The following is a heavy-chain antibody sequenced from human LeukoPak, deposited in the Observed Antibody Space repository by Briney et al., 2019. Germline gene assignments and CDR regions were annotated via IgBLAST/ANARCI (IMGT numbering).Heavy chain of an antibody. V-gene: IGHV4-34*01. CDR1: GGSFSGYY. D-gene: IGHD6-6*01. CDR2: INHSGST. Sequence: KPSETLSLTCAVYGGSFSGYYWSWIRQPPGKGLEWIGEINHSGSTNYNPSLKSRVTISVDTSKNQFSLKLSSVTAADTAVYYCARGGIAARQEYWGQGTLVTVSS. CDR3: ARGGIAARQEY. J-gene: IGHJ4*02.